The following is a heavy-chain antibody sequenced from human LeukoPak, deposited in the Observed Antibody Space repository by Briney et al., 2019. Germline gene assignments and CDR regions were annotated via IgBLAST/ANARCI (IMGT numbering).Heavy chain of an antibody. CDR3: ARVTPAGAWLGYFDY. Sequence: SETLSLTCTVSGGSISSYYWSWIRQPPGKGLEWIGYIYYSGSTNYNPSLKSRATISVDTSKNQFSLKLSSVTAADTAVYYCARVTPAGAWLGYFDYWGQGTLVTVSS. J-gene: IGHJ4*02. CDR2: IYYSGST. CDR1: GGSISSYY. D-gene: IGHD6-19*01. V-gene: IGHV4-59*08.